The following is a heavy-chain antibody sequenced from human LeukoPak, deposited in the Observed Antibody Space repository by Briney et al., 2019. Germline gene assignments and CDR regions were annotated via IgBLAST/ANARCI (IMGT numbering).Heavy chain of an antibody. J-gene: IGHJ4*02. Sequence: GESLKISCKGSGCSFTSYWIGWVRQMPGKGLEWMGIIYPGDSDTRYSPSFQGQVTISADKSISTAYLQWSSLKASDTAMYYCASSLNYYDRSPPYYYFDYWGQGTLVTVSS. CDR2: IYPGDSDT. CDR3: ASSLNYYDRSPPYYYFDY. V-gene: IGHV5-51*01. CDR1: GCSFTSYW. D-gene: IGHD3-22*01.